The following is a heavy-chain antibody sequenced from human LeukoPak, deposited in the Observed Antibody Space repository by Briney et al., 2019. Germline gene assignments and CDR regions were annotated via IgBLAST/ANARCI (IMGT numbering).Heavy chain of an antibody. V-gene: IGHV3-21*01. D-gene: IGHD6-13*01. CDR1: GFTFSSYS. CDR3: ARAGYSSTWNSRYFDL. Sequence: GGSLRLSCVASGFTFSSYSMNWVRQAPGKGLEWVSSISSSSSYIYYADSVKGRFTISRDNAKNSLYLQMNSLRAEDTAVYYCARAGYSSTWNSRYFDLWGRGALVTVSS. CDR2: ISSSSSYI. J-gene: IGHJ2*01.